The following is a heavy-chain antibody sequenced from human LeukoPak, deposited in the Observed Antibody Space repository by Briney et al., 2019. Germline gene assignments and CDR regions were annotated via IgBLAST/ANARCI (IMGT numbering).Heavy chain of an antibody. V-gene: IGHV4-59*08. D-gene: IGHD3-9*01. CDR1: GGSISSYY. Sequence: SETLSLTCTVSGGSISSYYWSWIGQPPGKGLEWIGYIYYSGSTNYNPSLKSRVTISVDTSKNQFSLKLSSVTAADTAVYYCARSLTLRFFDWSPPASWFDPWGQGTLVIVSS. CDR3: ARSLTLRFFDWSPPASWFDP. J-gene: IGHJ5*02. CDR2: IYYSGST.